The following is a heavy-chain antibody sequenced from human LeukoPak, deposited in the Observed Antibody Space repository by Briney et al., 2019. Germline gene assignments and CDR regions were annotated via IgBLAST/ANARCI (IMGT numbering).Heavy chain of an antibody. CDR3: ARDSDNYYDSSGYYLGSFDC. CDR1: GGTFSSYA. J-gene: IGHJ4*02. D-gene: IGHD3-22*01. Sequence: SVKVSCKASGGTFSSYAISWVRQAPGQGLEWMGGIIPIFGTANYAQKFQGRVTITADESTSTAYMELRSLRSDDTAVYYCARDSDNYYDSSGYYLGSFDCWGQGTLVTVSS. V-gene: IGHV1-69*13. CDR2: IIPIFGTA.